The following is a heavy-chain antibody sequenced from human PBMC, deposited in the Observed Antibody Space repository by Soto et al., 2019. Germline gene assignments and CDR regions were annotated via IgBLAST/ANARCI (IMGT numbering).Heavy chain of an antibody. V-gene: IGHV4-59*01. CDR1: GGSISSYY. J-gene: IGHJ4*02. D-gene: IGHD1-7*01. Sequence: SETLSLTCTVSGGSISSYYWSWIRQPPGKGLEWIGYIYYSGSTNYNPSLKSRVTISVDTSKNQFSLKLSSVTAADTAVYYCARAVELFDYWGQGTLVTVSS. CDR2: IYYSGST. CDR3: ARAVELFDY.